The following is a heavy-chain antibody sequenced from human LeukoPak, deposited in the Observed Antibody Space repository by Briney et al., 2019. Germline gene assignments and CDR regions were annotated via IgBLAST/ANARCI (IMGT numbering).Heavy chain of an antibody. V-gene: IGHV4-61*05. D-gene: IGHD5-18*01. J-gene: IGHJ4*02. CDR1: GGSISSSSYY. CDR3: AREGYSYGSFDY. Sequence: SETLSLTCTVSGGSISSSSYYWGWIRQPPGKGLEWIGYIYYSGSTNYNPSPKSRVTISVDTSKNQFSLKLSSVTAADTAVYYCAREGYSYGSFDYWGQGTLVTVSS. CDR2: IYYSGST.